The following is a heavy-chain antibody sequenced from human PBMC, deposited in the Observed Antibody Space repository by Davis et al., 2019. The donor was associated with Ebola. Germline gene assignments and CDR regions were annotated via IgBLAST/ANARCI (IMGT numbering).Heavy chain of an antibody. D-gene: IGHD3-22*01. J-gene: IGHJ4*02. Sequence: MPSETLSLTCAVYGGSFSGYYWSWIRQPPGKGLEWIGEINHSGSTNYNPSLKSRVTISVDTSKNQFSLKLSSVTAADTAVYYCARRLDYYGSSGYYRQLDYWGQGTLVTVSS. CDR1: GGSFSGYY. CDR3: ARRLDYYGSSGYYRQLDY. CDR2: INHSGST. V-gene: IGHV4-34*01.